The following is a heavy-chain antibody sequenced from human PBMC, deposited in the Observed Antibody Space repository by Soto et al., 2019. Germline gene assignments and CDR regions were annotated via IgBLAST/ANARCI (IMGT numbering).Heavy chain of an antibody. CDR1: GFAVSSNY. Sequence: EVQLVESGGGLIQPGGSLRLSCAASGFAVSSNYMNWVRQAPGKGLEWVSLIYTVGTTYYADSVKGRFTISRDNSKNTLYLQMNSLRAEDTAVYYCARASKGSGYSPHAFDIWGQGTMVTVSS. V-gene: IGHV3-53*01. CDR2: IYTVGTT. CDR3: ARASKGSGYSPHAFDI. D-gene: IGHD3-22*01. J-gene: IGHJ3*02.